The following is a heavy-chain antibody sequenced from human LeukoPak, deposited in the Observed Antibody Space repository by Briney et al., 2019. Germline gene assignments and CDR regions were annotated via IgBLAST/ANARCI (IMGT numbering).Heavy chain of an antibody. D-gene: IGHD3-22*01. V-gene: IGHV4-30-4*07. CDR2: IYYSGST. CDR3: ASLSNDYDTSGCFLLY. Sequence: SETLSLTCAVSGGSISSGGYSWSWIRQPPGKGLEWIGYIYYSGSTYYNPSLKSRVTISVDTSKNQFSLKLSSVTAADTAVYYCASLSNDYDTSGCFLLYWGQGTLVTVSS. CDR1: GGSISSGGYS. J-gene: IGHJ4*02.